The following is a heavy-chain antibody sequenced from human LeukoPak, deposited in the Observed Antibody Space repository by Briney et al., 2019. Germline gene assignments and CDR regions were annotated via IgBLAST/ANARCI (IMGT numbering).Heavy chain of an antibody. D-gene: IGHD2/OR15-2a*01. CDR3: ARDRNSQNWFDP. J-gene: IGHJ5*02. V-gene: IGHV1-46*01. CDR2: INPSGGST. Sequence: ASVKVSCKASGYTFTSYYMHCMRQAPGQWLELMGIINPSGGSTSYAQTFQGRVTMTRDTSTSTVYMELSSLRSEDTAVYYCARDRNSQNWFDPWGQGTLVTVSS. CDR1: GYTFTSYY.